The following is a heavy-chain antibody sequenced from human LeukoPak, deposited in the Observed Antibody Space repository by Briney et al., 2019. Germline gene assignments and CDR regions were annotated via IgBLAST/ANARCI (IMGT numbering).Heavy chain of an antibody. J-gene: IGHJ1*01. Sequence: GGSLGLSCAASGFAFSSYGMHWVRQAPGKGLEWEAFISYDGSNKYYADSVKGRFTISRDNSKNTVYLQMNSLRADDTAVYYCAHSSGYYGKWGQGTLVTVSS. CDR2: ISYDGSNK. V-gene: IGHV3-30*03. D-gene: IGHD3-22*01. CDR3: AHSSGYYGK. CDR1: GFAFSSYG.